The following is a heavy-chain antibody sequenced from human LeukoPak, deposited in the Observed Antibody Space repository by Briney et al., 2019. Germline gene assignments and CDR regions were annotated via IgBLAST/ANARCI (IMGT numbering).Heavy chain of an antibody. CDR1: GFTFSDEY. D-gene: IGHD6-19*01. Sequence: GGSLRLSCAASGFTFSDEYMSWIRQAPGKGLEWVSYISNSGSYTNYADSVKGRFTISRDNAKNSLYLQMNSLRAEDTAVYYCARSRGAGPGAYFNYWGQGTLITVSS. CDR2: ISNSGSYT. CDR3: ARSRGAGPGAYFNY. J-gene: IGHJ4*02. V-gene: IGHV3-11*03.